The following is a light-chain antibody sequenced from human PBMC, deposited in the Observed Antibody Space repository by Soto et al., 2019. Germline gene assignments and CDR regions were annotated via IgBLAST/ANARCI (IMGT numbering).Light chain of an antibody. CDR1: QSVSSN. J-gene: IGKJ3*01. CDR3: QQYNNWPPL. V-gene: IGKV3-15*01. CDR2: GAS. Sequence: EIVMTQSPATLSVSPGERATLSCRASQSVSSNLAWYQQKPGQAPRLLIYGASTRATGIPARFSGSGSGTEFTLTISSLPSEDFAVYYCQQYNNWPPLVGPGTKVDIK.